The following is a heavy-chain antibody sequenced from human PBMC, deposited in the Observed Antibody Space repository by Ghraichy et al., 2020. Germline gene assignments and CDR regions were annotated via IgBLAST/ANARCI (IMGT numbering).Heavy chain of an antibody. CDR1: GYTFTGYY. V-gene: IGHV1-2*02. D-gene: IGHD2-2*01. CDR2: INPNSGGT. Sequence: ASVKVSCKASGYTFTGYYMHWVRQAPGQGLEWMGWINPNSGGTNYAQKFQGRVTMTRDTSISTAYMELSRLRSDDTAVYYCARDLDGDIVVVPAAQRGYWGQGTLVTVSS. CDR3: ARDLDGDIVVVPAAQRGY. J-gene: IGHJ4*02.